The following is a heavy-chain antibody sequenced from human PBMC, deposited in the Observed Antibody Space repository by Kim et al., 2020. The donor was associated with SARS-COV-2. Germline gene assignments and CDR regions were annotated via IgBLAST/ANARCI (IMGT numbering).Heavy chain of an antibody. V-gene: IGHV3-43*01. D-gene: IGHD3-16*01. CDR3: AKVGLALDY. J-gene: IGHJ4*02. CDR2: GST. Sequence: GSTYYADSVKGRFTISRDNSKNSLYLQMNSLRTEDTALYYCAKVGLALDYWGQGTLVTVSS.